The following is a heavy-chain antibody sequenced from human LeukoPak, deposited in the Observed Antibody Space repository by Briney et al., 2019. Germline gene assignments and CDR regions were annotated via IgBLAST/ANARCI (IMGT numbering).Heavy chain of an antibody. CDR1: GCTFSSYA. D-gene: IGHD5-12*01. CDR2: IIPIFGKE. CDR3: ARDRSSSYAFEI. V-gene: IGHV1-69*05. J-gene: IGHJ3*02. Sequence: GASVKVSCTASGCTFSSYAISWVRQAPGQGVEWMGGIIPIFGKENYAQKLQGRVTITTDESTSTAYMELSSQRAEETAVYYCARDRSSSYAFEIWGQGTMVTVSS.